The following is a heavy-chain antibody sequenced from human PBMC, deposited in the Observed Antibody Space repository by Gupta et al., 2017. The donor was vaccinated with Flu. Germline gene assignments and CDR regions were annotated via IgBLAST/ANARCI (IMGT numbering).Heavy chain of an antibody. J-gene: IGHJ4*02. CDR2: INHSGST. CDR3: ARGGGNFWSGYTFFDY. Sequence: QVQLQQWGAGLLKPSETLSLTCAVYGGSFSGYYWSWIRQPPGKGLEWIGEINHSGSTNYNPSLKSRVTISVDTSKNQFSLKLSSVTAADTAVYYCARGGGNFWSGYTFFDYWGQGTLVTVSS. CDR1: GGSFSGYY. D-gene: IGHD3-3*01. V-gene: IGHV4-34*01.